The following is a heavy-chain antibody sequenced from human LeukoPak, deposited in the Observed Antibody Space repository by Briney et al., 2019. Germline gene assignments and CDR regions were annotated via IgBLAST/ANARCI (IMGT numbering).Heavy chain of an antibody. CDR3: AKASNGNWYWVPDY. CDR1: GYTFTDYY. D-gene: IGHD2-8*01. CDR2: INPNTGGR. V-gene: IGHV1-2*02. J-gene: IGHJ4*02. Sequence: GASVKVSCKASGYTFTDYYIHWVRQAPGQGPEWMGWINPNTGGRIYAQKFHDRVTMTRDTSISTVYVELSRLTSDDTAVYYCAKASNGNWYWVPDYWGQGTLVTVSS.